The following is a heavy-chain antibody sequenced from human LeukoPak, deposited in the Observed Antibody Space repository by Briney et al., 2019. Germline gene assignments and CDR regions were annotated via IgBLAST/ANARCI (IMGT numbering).Heavy chain of an antibody. Sequence: ASVKVSCKTSGCTFSNFGINWVRQAPGQGLEWMGWISGNNDNPNYGQKFQGRFTVTTDSSTSTAYMELRHLRFDDTAVYYCARDGTSTDDYWGQGTLVTVSS. CDR1: GCTFSNFG. CDR2: ISGNNDNP. V-gene: IGHV1-18*01. CDR3: ARDGTSTDDY. J-gene: IGHJ4*02. D-gene: IGHD2-2*01.